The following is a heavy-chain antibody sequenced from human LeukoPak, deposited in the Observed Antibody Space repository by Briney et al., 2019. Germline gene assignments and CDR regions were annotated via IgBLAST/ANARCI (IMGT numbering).Heavy chain of an antibody. CDR1: GFPFSSYA. D-gene: IGHD2-15*01. Sequence: GESLRLSCAASGFPFSSYAMNWVRQAPGKGLEWVSSISSSSSYIYYADSVKGRFTISRDNAKNSLYLQMNSLRAEDTAVYYCASWIGYCSGGSCHDDFDYWGQGTLVTVSS. CDR2: ISSSSSYI. J-gene: IGHJ4*02. V-gene: IGHV3-21*01. CDR3: ASWIGYCSGGSCHDDFDY.